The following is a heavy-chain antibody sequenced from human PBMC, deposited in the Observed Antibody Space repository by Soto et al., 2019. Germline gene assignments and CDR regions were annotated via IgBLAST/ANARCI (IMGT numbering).Heavy chain of an antibody. CDR2: IRASGRST. J-gene: IGHJ4*01. CDR3: AKDGQWIDVYLES. Sequence: PGGSLRLSCTVSGFTFSNSARTWVRQAPGKGLEWVSIIRASGRSTYHAASVKGGFTISRDNSKDTLYLKMTRLRAEDTATYYCAKDGQWIDVYLESWRQESQVTVSS. D-gene: IGHD3-3*01. V-gene: IGHV3-23*01. CDR1: GFTFSNSA.